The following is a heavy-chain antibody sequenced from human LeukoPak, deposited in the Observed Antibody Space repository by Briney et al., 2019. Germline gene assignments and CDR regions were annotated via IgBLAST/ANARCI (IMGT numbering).Heavy chain of an antibody. CDR1: GFTLSSHS. V-gene: IGHV3-21*01. CDR3: ARDRAQFIAVAGTVDY. D-gene: IGHD6-19*01. J-gene: IGHJ4*02. Sequence: SLILSSAASGFTLSSHSINWARKAPGHRQDSPSSIKSRSSYIYYADSGKSPLTIPIHNAKISLYLQMNSLRAEDTAVYSCARDRAQFIAVAGTVDYWGQGTLVTVSS. CDR2: IKSRSSYI.